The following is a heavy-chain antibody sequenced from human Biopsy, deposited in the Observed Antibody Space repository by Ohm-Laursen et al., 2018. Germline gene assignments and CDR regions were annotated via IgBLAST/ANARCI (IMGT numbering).Heavy chain of an antibody. V-gene: IGHV3-73*01. CDR3: TRSADYGYDY. CDR2: IKKKSNNDAT. Sequence: SLRLSCAASGFNLSAFALHWVRQASGRGLEWVARIKKKSNNDATAYAESMKGRFSIFRDDSKSTSFLQMNSQKIEDSAVYFCTRSADYGYDYWGQGILVTVSS. D-gene: IGHD4-17*01. J-gene: IGHJ4*02. CDR1: GFNLSAFA.